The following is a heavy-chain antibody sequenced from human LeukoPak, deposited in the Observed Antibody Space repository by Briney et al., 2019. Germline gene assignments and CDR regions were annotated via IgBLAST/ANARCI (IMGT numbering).Heavy chain of an antibody. Sequence: PGGSLRLSCAASGFTFSSYAMSWVRQAPGKGLEWVPAISGSGGSTYYADSVKGRFTLSRDNSKNTLYLQMNSLRAEDTAVYYCAKDYYYDSSGYIFDYWGQGTLVTVSS. V-gene: IGHV3-23*01. CDR3: AKDYYYDSSGYIFDY. D-gene: IGHD3-22*01. CDR1: GFTFSSYA. J-gene: IGHJ4*02. CDR2: ISGSGGST.